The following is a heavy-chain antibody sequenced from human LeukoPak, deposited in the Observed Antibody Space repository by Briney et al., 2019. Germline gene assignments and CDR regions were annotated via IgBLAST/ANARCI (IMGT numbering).Heavy chain of an antibody. CDR3: ARFRLGSDYYHMDV. Sequence: SETLSLTCTVSGGSISSSSYYWGWIRQPPGKGLEWIGSIYYSGSTYYNPSLKSRVTISVDTSKNQFSLKLSSVTAADTAVYYCARFRLGSDYYHMDVWGKGTTVTVSS. J-gene: IGHJ6*03. CDR2: IYYSGST. V-gene: IGHV4-39*07. CDR1: GGSISSSSYY. D-gene: IGHD7-27*01.